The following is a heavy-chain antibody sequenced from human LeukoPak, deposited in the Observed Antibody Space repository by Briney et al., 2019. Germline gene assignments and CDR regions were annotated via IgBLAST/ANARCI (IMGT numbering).Heavy chain of an antibody. D-gene: IGHD6-13*01. V-gene: IGHV3-23*01. J-gene: IGHJ4*02. Sequence: GGSLRLSCATSGFTFTTYAMSWVRQAPGKGLQWVSTISGRGDSTTYADSVQGRFMISRDNSKNTLYLQVSSLRAEDTAVYYCAKDRVAAAGSAIGGNWGQGTLVTVSS. CDR2: ISGRGDST. CDR1: GFTFTTYA. CDR3: AKDRVAAAGSAIGGN.